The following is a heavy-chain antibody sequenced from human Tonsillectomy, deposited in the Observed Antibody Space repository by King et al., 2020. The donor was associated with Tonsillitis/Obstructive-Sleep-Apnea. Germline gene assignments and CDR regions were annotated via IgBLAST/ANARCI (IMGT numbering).Heavy chain of an antibody. V-gene: IGHV3-20*04. D-gene: IGHD4-17*01. CDR1: GFTFDDYG. CDR2: SNWNGAST. Sequence: LVESGGGVERPGGSLRLSCAASGFTFDDYGMSWVRQAPGKGLEWVSGSNWNGASTGYADSVKGRFTISRDNAKNSLHLQMNSLRVEDTAFYYCARNYGDPEYWGQGTLVTVSS. CDR3: ARNYGDPEY. J-gene: IGHJ4*02.